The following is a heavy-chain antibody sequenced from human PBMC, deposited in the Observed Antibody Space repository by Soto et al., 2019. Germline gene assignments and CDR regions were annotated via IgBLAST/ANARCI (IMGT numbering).Heavy chain of an antibody. CDR2: INPSGGST. Sequence: ASVKVSCKAYGYTFTSYYMHWVRQAPGPGLEWMGIINPSGGSTSYAQKFQGRVTMTRDTSTSTVYMELSSLRSEDTAVYYCAGVIAAATWLDPWGQGTLVTV. J-gene: IGHJ5*02. V-gene: IGHV1-46*01. D-gene: IGHD6-13*01. CDR1: GYTFTSYY. CDR3: AGVIAAATWLDP.